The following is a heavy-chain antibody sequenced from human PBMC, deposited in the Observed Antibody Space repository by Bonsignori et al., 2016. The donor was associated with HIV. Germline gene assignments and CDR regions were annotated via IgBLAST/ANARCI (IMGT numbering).Heavy chain of an antibody. CDR3: SRGEFWSGLPGSDL. CDR2: ISWNGAVI. D-gene: IGHD3-3*01. V-gene: IGHV3-9*01. J-gene: IGHJ3*01. Sequence: WIRQPPGKGLEWVSSISWNGAVILYADSVKGRFITSRDSGNNTLYLQMNNLRPEDTALYFCSRGEFWSGLPGSDLWGQGTMVTVSS.